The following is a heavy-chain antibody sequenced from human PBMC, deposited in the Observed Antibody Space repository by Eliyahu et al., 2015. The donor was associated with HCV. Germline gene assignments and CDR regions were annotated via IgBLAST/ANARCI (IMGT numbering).Heavy chain of an antibody. Sequence: EVQLVESGGGLVKPGGSLRLSCAVSGLTVXNAWXSGAXQAPGKGLGWLGRIKSKSDGGTTDYAAAVKGRFIISRDDSENTLFLQMNSLKTEDTGLYYCTTDRGIQARPIFDQWGQGTQVTVSS. J-gene: IGHJ4*02. CDR2: IKSKSDGGTT. D-gene: IGHD6-6*01. CDR3: TTDRGIQARPIFDQ. V-gene: IGHV3-15*01. CDR1: GLTVXNAW.